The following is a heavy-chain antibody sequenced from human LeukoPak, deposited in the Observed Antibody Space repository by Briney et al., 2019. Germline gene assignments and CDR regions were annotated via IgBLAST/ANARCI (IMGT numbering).Heavy chain of an antibody. D-gene: IGHD4-23*01. CDR3: VCGNLLDFDY. CDR1: GYTFTSYA. J-gene: IGHJ4*02. CDR2: ISAYNGNT. Sequence: GASVKVSCKASGYTFTSYAMHWVRQAPGQRLEWMGWISAYNGNTNYAQKLQGRVTMTTDTSTSTAYMELRSLRSDDTAVYYCVCGNLLDFDYWGQGTLVTVSS. V-gene: IGHV1-18*01.